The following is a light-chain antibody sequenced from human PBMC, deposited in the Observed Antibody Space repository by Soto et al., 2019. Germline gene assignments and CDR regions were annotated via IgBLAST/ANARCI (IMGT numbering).Light chain of an antibody. CDR3: QQNYNLPPWT. V-gene: IGKV1-39*01. Sequence: DIQMTQSPPSLSASVGDTITITCRASQTISTYLDWYQVTPGKAPKILIYAASTLQDGVPSRFSGSGSGTYFTLTINSLQPEDAATYYCQQNYNLPPWTCGQGTKVESK. J-gene: IGKJ1*01. CDR2: AAS. CDR1: QTISTY.